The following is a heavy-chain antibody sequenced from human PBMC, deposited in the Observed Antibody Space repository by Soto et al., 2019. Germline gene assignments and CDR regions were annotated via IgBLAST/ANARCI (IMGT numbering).Heavy chain of an antibody. D-gene: IGHD6-6*01. CDR1: GFSLSTSGVG. CDR3: AHSRPPRLLDY. Sequence: QITLKESGRTLVKPTQTLTLTCTFSGFSLSTSGVGVGWIRQPPGKALEWLALIYWDDDKRYSSSLNSRLTITKDTSKHQVVLTLTNMDPVDTATYYCAHSRPPRLLDYWGQGTLVTVSS. CDR2: IYWDDDK. J-gene: IGHJ4*02. V-gene: IGHV2-5*02.